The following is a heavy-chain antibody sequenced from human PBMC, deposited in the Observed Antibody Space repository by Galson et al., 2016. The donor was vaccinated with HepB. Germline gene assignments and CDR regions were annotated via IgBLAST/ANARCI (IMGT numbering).Heavy chain of an antibody. J-gene: IGHJ2*01. CDR1: GFSLRTNGAG. D-gene: IGHD6-6*01. CDR3: AHRPSGSLYFDL. CDR2: IYWDDDK. V-gene: IGHV2-5*02. Sequence: PALVKPTQTLTLTCGFSLRTNGAGVGWIRQPPGKALEWLALIYWDDDKRYSPSLKSRLTITKDTSKNQVVLTMTNMDPVDTATYYCAHRPSGSLYFDLWGRGTLVTVSS.